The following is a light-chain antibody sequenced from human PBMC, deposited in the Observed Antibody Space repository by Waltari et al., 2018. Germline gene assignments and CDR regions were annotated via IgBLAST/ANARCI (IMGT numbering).Light chain of an antibody. CDR1: QTVLSNSNNKTY. CDR3: QQYFSPQGYT. V-gene: IGKV4-1*01. Sequence: IVMTQSPDSLAVSLGERATINCRPSQTVLSNSNNKTYLAWFQHKPPQPPKLIIFWASTPVFGVPERFSGSGSGTDFTHTINNLRTEDVAFYYCQQYFSPQGYTFGQGTKVDLK. J-gene: IGKJ2*01. CDR2: WAS.